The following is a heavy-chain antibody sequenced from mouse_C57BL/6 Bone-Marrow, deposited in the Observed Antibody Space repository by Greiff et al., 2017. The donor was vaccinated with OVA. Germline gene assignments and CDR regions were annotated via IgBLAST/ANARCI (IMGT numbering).Heavy chain of an antibody. CDR1: GYTFTSYW. V-gene: IGHV1-64*01. J-gene: IGHJ4*01. CDR2: IHPNSGST. CDR3: ARKRGLLRYYAMDY. Sequence: LQQPGAELVKPGASVKLSCKASGYTFTSYWMHWVKQRPGQGLEWIGMIHPNSGSTNYNEKFKSKATLTVDKSSSTAYMQLSSLTSEDSAVYYCARKRGLLRYYAMDYWGQGTSVTVSS. D-gene: IGHD1-1*01.